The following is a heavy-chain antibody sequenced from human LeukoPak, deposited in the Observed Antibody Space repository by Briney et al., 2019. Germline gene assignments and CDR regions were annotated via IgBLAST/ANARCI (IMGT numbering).Heavy chain of an antibody. J-gene: IGHJ4*02. CDR2: INPNSGGT. D-gene: IGHD3-22*01. CDR3: ARFYYDSSGYYED. V-gene: IGHV1-2*02. CDR1: GYTFTGYY. Sequence: ASVKVSCKASGYTFTGYYMHWVRQAPGQGLEWMGWINPNSGGTSYAQKFQGRVTMTRDTSISTAYMELSRLRSDDTAVYYCARFYYDSSGYYEDWGQGTLVTVSS.